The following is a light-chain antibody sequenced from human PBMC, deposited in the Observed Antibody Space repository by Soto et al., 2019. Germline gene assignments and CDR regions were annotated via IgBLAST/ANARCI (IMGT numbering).Light chain of an antibody. CDR2: TTS. J-gene: IGKJ1*01. V-gene: IGKV1-39*01. CDR3: QQSYSTPPT. CDR1: QSISYY. Sequence: DIQMTQSPSSLSASVGDRVTITCRASQSISYYLNWYQQKPGRAPRLLIYTTSSLQSGVPSKFSGSASGTDFTLTISSLQPEDFATYYCQQSYSTPPTFGQGTKVDI.